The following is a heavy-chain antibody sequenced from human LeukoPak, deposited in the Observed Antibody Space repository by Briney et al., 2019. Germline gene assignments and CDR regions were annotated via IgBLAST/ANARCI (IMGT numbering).Heavy chain of an antibody. V-gene: IGHV1-18*01. J-gene: IGHJ4*02. D-gene: IGHD4-17*01. Sequence: ASVKVSCKASGYTFTSYGISWVRQAPGQGLEWMGWISAYNGNTNYAQKLQGRVTMTTDTSTSTAYMELRSLRSDDTAVYYCARLEHYAKTFDYWGQGPLLTVSS. CDR2: ISAYNGNT. CDR1: GYTFTSYG. CDR3: ARLEHYAKTFDY.